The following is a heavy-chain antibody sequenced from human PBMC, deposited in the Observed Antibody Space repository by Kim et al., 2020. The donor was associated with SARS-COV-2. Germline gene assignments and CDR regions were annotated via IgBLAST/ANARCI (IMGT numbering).Heavy chain of an antibody. CDR3: ARVYGSGWFYYFDY. J-gene: IGHJ4*02. CDR2: IYSGGST. V-gene: IGHV3-66*02. CDR1: GFTVSSNY. D-gene: IGHD6-19*01. Sequence: GGSLRLSCAASGFTVSSNYMSWVRQAPGKGLDWVSVIYSGGSTYYADSVKGRFTISRDNSKNTLYLQMNSLRDEDTAVYYCARVYGSGWFYYFDYWGQGTLVTVSS.